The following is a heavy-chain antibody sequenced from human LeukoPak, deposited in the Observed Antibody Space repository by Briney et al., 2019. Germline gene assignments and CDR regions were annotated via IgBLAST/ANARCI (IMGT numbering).Heavy chain of an antibody. CDR3: AKDLQYYDFWSGYLSHDAFDI. D-gene: IGHD3-3*01. V-gene: IGHV3-23*01. CDR1: GSTFSSYA. Sequence: PGGSLRLSCAASGSTFSSYAMSWVRQAPGKGLEWVSGISGSGGSTYYADSVKGRFTISRDNSKNTLYLQMNSLRAEDTAVYYCAKDLQYYDFWSGYLSHDAFDIWGQGTMVTVSS. J-gene: IGHJ3*02. CDR2: ISGSGGST.